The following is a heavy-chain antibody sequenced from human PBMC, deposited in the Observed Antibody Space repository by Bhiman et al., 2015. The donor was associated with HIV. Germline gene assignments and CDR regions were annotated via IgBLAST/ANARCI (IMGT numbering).Heavy chain of an antibody. V-gene: IGHV3-21*01. J-gene: IGHJ4*02. Sequence: EVQLVESGGGLVKPGGSLRLSCAASGFTFSTYNMNWVRQAPGKGLEWVSLISSTSTTIFYADSVKGRFTISRDNAKKSLYLLQMSSLRAEDTAVYYCVRGYTYSNRLLGFDYWGQGTLVTVSS. CDR2: ISSTSTTI. D-gene: IGHD5-18*01. CDR1: GFTFSTYN. CDR3: VRGYTYSNRLLGFDY.